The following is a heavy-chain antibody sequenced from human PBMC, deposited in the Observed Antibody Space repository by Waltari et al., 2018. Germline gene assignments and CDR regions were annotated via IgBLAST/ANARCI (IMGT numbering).Heavy chain of an antibody. CDR2: IYPGDSDT. CDR1: GYSFTSYW. Sequence: EVQLVQSGAEVKKPGESLKISCKGSGYSFTSYWIGWVRQMPGKGLEWMGGIYPGDSDTRYSPSFQGQVTIAADKSISTAYLQWSSLKASDTAMYYCAREAYSNGWFFDSWGQGTLVTVSS. V-gene: IGHV5-51*01. J-gene: IGHJ4*02. D-gene: IGHD6-19*01. CDR3: AREAYSNGWFFDS.